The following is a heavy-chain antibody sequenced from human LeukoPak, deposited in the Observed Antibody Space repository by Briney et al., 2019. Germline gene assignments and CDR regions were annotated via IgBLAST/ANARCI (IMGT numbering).Heavy chain of an antibody. CDR1: GGSISSYY. V-gene: IGHV4-4*07. J-gene: IGHJ3*02. Sequence: SETLSLTCTVSGGSISSYYWSWIRQPAGKGLEWIGRIYTSGSTNYNPSLKSRVTMSADTSKNQFSLKLSSVTAADTAVYYCARAGTDRYYYDSSGWNAFDIWGQGTMVTVSS. CDR2: IYTSGST. D-gene: IGHD3-22*01. CDR3: ARAGTDRYYYDSSGWNAFDI.